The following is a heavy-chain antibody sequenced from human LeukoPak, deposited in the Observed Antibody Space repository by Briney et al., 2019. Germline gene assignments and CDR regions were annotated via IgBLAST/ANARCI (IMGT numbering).Heavy chain of an antibody. CDR3: ATDGRDCSSTSCYTSRYYGMDV. J-gene: IGHJ6*02. CDR1: GYTLTELS. CDR2: FDPEDGET. V-gene: IGHV1-24*01. D-gene: IGHD2-2*02. Sequence: AASVTVSFKVSGYTLTELSMHWVRQAPGKGLEWMGGFDPEDGETIYALKFQGRVTMTEDTSTDTAYMELSSLRSEDTAVYYCATDGRDCSSTSCYTSRYYGMDVWGQGTTVTVSS.